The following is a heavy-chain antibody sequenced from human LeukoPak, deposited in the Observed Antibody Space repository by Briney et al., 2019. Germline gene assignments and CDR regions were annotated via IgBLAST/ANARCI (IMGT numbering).Heavy chain of an antibody. J-gene: IGHJ4*02. V-gene: IGHV3-23*01. Sequence: TEGSLRLSCAASGFTFSSYARGWVRQAPGKGLEWLSAITASGGNTYYADSVKGRFTISRDNSKNTLYLQVNSLRAEDTAVYYCAKGNGYSYGRYYFDYWGQGTLVTVSS. D-gene: IGHD5-18*01. CDR3: AKGNGYSYGRYYFDY. CDR1: GFTFSSYA. CDR2: ITASGGNT.